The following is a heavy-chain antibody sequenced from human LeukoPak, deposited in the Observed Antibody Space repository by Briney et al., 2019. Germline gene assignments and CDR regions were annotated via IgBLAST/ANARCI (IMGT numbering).Heavy chain of an antibody. D-gene: IGHD3-22*01. CDR1: GGTFSSYT. CDR2: IIPILGIA. Sequence: SVKVSCKASGGTFSSYTISWVRQAPGQGLEWMGRIIPILGIANYAQKFQGRVTITADKSMSTAYMELSSLRSEDTAVYYCARAHYYDSRYNWFDPWGLGTLVTVSS. J-gene: IGHJ5*02. CDR3: ARAHYYDSRYNWFDP. V-gene: IGHV1-69*02.